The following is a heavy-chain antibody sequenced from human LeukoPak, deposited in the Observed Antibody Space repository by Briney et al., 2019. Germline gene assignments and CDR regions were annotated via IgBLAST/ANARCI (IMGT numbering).Heavy chain of an antibody. Sequence: SQTLSLTCTVSGGSISSVSLYWNWIRQPAGKGLEWIGRIYSSGSTHYNPSLKSRVTISLDTSKNQFSLKLSSVTAADTAVFYCAKSGGPDYYDSSAFDIWGQGTMVTVSS. J-gene: IGHJ3*02. D-gene: IGHD3-22*01. CDR2: IYSSGST. CDR1: GGSISSVSLY. CDR3: AKSGGPDYYDSSAFDI. V-gene: IGHV4-61*02.